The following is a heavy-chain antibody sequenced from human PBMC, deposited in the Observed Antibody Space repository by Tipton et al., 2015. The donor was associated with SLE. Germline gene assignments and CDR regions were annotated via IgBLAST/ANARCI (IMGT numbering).Heavy chain of an antibody. CDR2: IRYDGSNK. D-gene: IGHD3-3*01. J-gene: IGHJ4*02. Sequence: SLRLSCAASGFTFSSYGMHWVRQAPGKGLEWVAFIRYDGSNKYYADSVKGRFTISRDNSKNTLYLQMNSLRPEDTAVFYCAKGWAGTIFGPLHYWGQGTLVTVSS. CDR1: GFTFSSYG. CDR3: AKGWAGTIFGPLHY. V-gene: IGHV3-30*02.